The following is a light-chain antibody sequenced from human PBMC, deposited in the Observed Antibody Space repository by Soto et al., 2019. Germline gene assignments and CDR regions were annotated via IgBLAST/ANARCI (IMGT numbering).Light chain of an antibody. CDR1: QSVSSF. Sequence: EIVLTQSPATLSLSPGERATLSCRASQSVSSFLAWYQQKPGQAPRLLIYDASNRATGIPARFSGSGSGTDFTLTISSLEPEDFAVYYCQQRSNWPLLTLGGGTKVEI. V-gene: IGKV3-11*01. CDR3: QQRSNWPLLT. CDR2: DAS. J-gene: IGKJ4*01.